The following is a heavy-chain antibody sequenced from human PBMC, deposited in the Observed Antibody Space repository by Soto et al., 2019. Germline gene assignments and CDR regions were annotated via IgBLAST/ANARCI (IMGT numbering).Heavy chain of an antibody. CDR2: ITDDGSTT. V-gene: IGHV3-74*01. J-gene: IGHJ4*02. D-gene: IGHD3-10*01. CDR3: IRGPRPTSIGTGAF. CDR1: GFIFKMYW. Sequence: EVKLVESGGGLFQPGGSLRLSCETSGFIFKMYWMHWVRQVLGQGPQWVARITDDGSTTYYAASVEGRFTISRDNAKNALYLQMTSLRPDDMAVYYCIRGPRPTSIGTGAFWGQGTLVTVSS.